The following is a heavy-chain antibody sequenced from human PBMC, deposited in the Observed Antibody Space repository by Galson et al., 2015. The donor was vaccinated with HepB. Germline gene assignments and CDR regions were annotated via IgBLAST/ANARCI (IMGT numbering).Heavy chain of an antibody. CDR3: ARIGHSSSWYFDD. J-gene: IGHJ4*02. V-gene: IGHV3-7*01. D-gene: IGHD6-13*01. Sequence: SLRLSCATSGFPFSGYWMTWVRQAPGQGLEWVANIKQDGSEKHYVDSVEGRFTISRDNAKNSLYLQMNSLTDEDTGVYYCARIGHSSSWYFDDWGQGTLVTVSS. CDR2: IKQDGSEK. CDR1: GFPFSGYW.